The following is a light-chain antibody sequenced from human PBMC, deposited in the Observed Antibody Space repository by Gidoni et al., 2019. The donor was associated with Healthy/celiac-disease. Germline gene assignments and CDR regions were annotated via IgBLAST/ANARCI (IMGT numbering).Light chain of an antibody. CDR2: EVS. V-gene: IGLV2-14*01. J-gene: IGLJ1*01. CDR1: SSDVGGYNY. CDR3: SSYTSSSTRV. Sequence: QSALPQPAPLSGSPGPSITISCTGTSSDVGGYNYVSWYQQHPGKAPKLMIYEVSNRPSGVSNRFSGSKSGNTASLTISGLQAEDEADYYCSSYTSSSTRVFGTGTKVTVL.